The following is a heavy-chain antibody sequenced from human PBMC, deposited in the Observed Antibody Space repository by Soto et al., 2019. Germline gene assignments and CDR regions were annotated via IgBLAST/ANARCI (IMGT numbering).Heavy chain of an antibody. CDR3: AREYSSSWPPSAELDY. V-gene: IGHV1-18*01. Sequence: GASVKVSCKASGYTFTSYGISWVRQAPGQGLEWMGWISAYNGNTNYAQKLQGRVTMTTDTSTSTAYMELRSLRSDDTAVYYCAREYSSSWPPSAELDYRGQGTLVTVSS. CDR2: ISAYNGNT. J-gene: IGHJ4*02. CDR1: GYTFTSYG. D-gene: IGHD6-13*01.